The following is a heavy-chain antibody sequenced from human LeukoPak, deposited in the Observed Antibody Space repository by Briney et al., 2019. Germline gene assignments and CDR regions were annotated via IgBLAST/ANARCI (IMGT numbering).Heavy chain of an antibody. J-gene: IGHJ4*02. Sequence: GGSLRLSCAASGFTFSSYSMNWVRQAPGKGLEWVSSISSSTSYIYYADSVKGRFTISRDNSKNTLYLQMNSLRAEDTAVYYCAKDYSSPIDYYFDYWGQGTLVTVSS. CDR3: AKDYSSPIDYYFDY. CDR1: GFTFSSYS. CDR2: ISSSTSYI. V-gene: IGHV3-21*04. D-gene: IGHD6-13*01.